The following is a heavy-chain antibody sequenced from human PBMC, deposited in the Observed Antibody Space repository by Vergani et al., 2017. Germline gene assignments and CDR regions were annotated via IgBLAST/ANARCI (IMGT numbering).Heavy chain of an antibody. D-gene: IGHD6-13*01. CDR1: GVSVTDYN. CDR3: AGDTHSWQRADR. Sequence: QAQLQESGPGLVKPSETLSLTCHVFGVSVTDYNCNWIRQAPGKGLEWIGSLSTTGGATHASHNPSLKSRVSISVDTSKSQFSLRLTSVTAADSAIYYGAGDTHSWQRADRWGQGLLVSVSS. J-gene: IGHJ5*02. CDR2: LSTTGGA. V-gene: IGHV4-59*02.